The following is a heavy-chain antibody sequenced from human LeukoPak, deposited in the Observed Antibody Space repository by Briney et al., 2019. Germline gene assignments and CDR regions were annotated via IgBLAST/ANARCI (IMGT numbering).Heavy chain of an antibody. D-gene: IGHD1-26*01. CDR1: GYTFTSYG. CDR2: ISAYNGNT. V-gene: IGHV1-18*01. J-gene: IGHJ6*02. CDR3: ARESYSGSYYYYGMDV. Sequence: ASVKVSCKASGYTFTSYGISWVRQAPGQGLEWMGWISAYNGNTNYAQKLQGRVTMTTDTSTSTAYMELRSLRSDDTAVYYCARESYSGSYYYYGMDVWGQGTTVTVSS.